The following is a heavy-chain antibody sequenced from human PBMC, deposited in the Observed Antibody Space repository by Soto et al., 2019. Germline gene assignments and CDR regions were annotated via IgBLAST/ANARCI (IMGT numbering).Heavy chain of an antibody. Sequence: EVQLVESGGGLVKPGGSLRLSCAASGFTFSSYSMNWVRHAPGKGLEWVSSITSSSSYINYADSVKGRFTISRDNAKNSLYLQTNSLRAEDTAVYYCARATVTTGRIGDFDMWGQGTMVTVSS. J-gene: IGHJ3*02. CDR1: GFTFSSYS. D-gene: IGHD4-17*01. CDR2: ITSSSSYI. CDR3: ARATVTTGRIGDFDM. V-gene: IGHV3-21*01.